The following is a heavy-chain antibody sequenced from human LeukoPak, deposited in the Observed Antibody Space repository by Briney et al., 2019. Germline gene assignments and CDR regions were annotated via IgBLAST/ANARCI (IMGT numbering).Heavy chain of an antibody. CDR2: IYSGGST. J-gene: IGHJ3*02. D-gene: IGHD3-16*01. Sequence: PGGSLRLSCAAYGFTVSSNYMSWVRQAPGKGLEWVSVIYSGGSTYYADSVKGRFTISRDNSKNTLSLQMNSLRAEDTAVYYCARLRALCAFDIWGQGTMVTVSS. CDR1: GFTVSSNY. V-gene: IGHV3-66*01. CDR3: ARLRALCAFDI.